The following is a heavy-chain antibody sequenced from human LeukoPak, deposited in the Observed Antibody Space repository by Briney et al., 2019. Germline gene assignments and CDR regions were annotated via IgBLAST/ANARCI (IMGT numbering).Heavy chain of an antibody. D-gene: IGHD3-10*01. CDR3: ARSPVRGVIHPFDY. J-gene: IGHJ4*02. CDR1: GFTFSSYE. Sequence: PGGSLRLSCAASGFTFSSYEMNWVRQAPGKGLEWVSYISSSGSTIYYADSVKGRFTISRDNAKNSLYLQMNSLRAEDTAVYYCARSPVRGVIHPFDYWGQGTLVTVSS. V-gene: IGHV3-48*03. CDR2: ISSSGSTI.